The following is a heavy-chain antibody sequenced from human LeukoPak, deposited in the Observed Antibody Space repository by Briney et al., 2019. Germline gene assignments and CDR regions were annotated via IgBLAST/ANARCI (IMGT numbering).Heavy chain of an antibody. Sequence: TGGSLRLSCAASGVTFSSYGMHWVRQAPGKGLEWVAFIRYDESKEYYADSVKGQFNISRDNSKNTLYLQMTSLRVEDTAVYHCVKDYLVEAQRVYYFDYWGQGTLVTVSS. CDR2: IRYDESKE. V-gene: IGHV3-30*02. J-gene: IGHJ4*02. CDR3: VKDYLVEAQRVYYFDY. D-gene: IGHD1-26*01. CDR1: GVTFSSYG.